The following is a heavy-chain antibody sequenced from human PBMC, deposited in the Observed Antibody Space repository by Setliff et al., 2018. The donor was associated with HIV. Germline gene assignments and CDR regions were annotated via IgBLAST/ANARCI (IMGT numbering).Heavy chain of an antibody. Sequence: SETLSLTCNVSGGSISGYFWSWIRQSPGKGLEWIGYIYYSVSTEYNPSLKSRVSMSIDTSKNQFSLKMSSVTAADTAVYYCARGVVDYDFWSGSGDYYYMDVWGKGTTVTVSS. CDR3: ARGVVDYDFWSGSGDYYYMDV. CDR1: GGSISGYF. CDR2: IYYSVST. D-gene: IGHD3-3*01. J-gene: IGHJ6*03. V-gene: IGHV4-59*12.